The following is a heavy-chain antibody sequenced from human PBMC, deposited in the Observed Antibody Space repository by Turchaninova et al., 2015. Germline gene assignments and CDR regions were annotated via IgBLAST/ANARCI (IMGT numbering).Heavy chain of an antibody. CDR3: AMLAGDLDLSDGSEI. J-gene: IGHJ3*02. D-gene: IGHD2-15*01. CDR2: IYHNGSP. Sequence: QVQLQESGPGLVRPSETLSRTLAFSGYPISSGYSWGGIRQPPGKGLEWIGSIYHNGSPYYNPSLKSRVSISLDAPKNRFSLKLSSVTAADTATYYCAMLAGDLDLSDGSEIWGQGTMVIVSS. V-gene: IGHV4-38-2*01. CDR1: GYPISSGYS.